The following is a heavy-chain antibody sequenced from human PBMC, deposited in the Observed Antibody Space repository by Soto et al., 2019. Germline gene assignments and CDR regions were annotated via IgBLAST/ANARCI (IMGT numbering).Heavy chain of an antibody. CDR2: ISGSGGGT. D-gene: IGHD4-17*01. J-gene: IGHJ4*02. CDR3: AKGTLSFMTPVDY. Sequence: EVQWLESGGGLGQPGGSLRLSCAASGFTFSSYAMSWVRQAPGKGLEWVSTISGSGGGTYYADSVKGRFTISRDNSKNTLYLQMNSLRAEETALYYCAKGTLSFMTPVDYWGQGTLFTVSS. V-gene: IGHV3-23*01. CDR1: GFTFSSYA.